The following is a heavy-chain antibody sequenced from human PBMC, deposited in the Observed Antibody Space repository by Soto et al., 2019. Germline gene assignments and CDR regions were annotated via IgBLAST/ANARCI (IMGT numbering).Heavy chain of an antibody. CDR1: GYTFTSYD. CDR2: MNPNSGNT. Sequence: QVQLVQSGAEVKKPGASVKVSCKASGYTFTSYDINWVRQATGQGLEWMGWMNPNSGNTGYAQKFQGRVTMTRNTSISTAYMELSSLRSEDTAVYYCASRAGGLVRYYYYYYMDVWGKGSTVTVSS. CDR3: ASRAGGLVRYYYYYYMDV. J-gene: IGHJ6*03. V-gene: IGHV1-8*01. D-gene: IGHD6-6*01.